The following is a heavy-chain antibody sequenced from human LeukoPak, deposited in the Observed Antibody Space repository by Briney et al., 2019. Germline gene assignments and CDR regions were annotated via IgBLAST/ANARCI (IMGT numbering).Heavy chain of an antibody. J-gene: IGHJ6*02. CDR1: VGTFSSYA. D-gene: IGHD3-10*01. V-gene: IGHV1-69*04. Sequence: ASVKVSCKASVGTFSSYAISWVRQPPGQGLEWMGRIIPSLGIANYEQKFQGRVTITADKSTSTAYMELSSLRSEGTAVYYCAREGVYGSGSRYYYYGMDVWGQGTTVTVSS. CDR3: AREGVYGSGSRYYYYGMDV. CDR2: IIPSLGIA.